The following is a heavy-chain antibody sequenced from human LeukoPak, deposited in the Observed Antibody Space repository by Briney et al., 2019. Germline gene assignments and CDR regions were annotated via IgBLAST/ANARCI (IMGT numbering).Heavy chain of an antibody. CDR2: ISYDGSNI. CDR3: ANGDYGDDY. V-gene: IGHV3-30*04. D-gene: IGHD4-17*01. Sequence: GGSLRLSCAASEFTFSNYAMHWVRQAPGKGLEWVAVISYDGSNIYYADSVKGRFTISRDNAKNTLYLQMNSLRAEDTAVYYCANGDYGDDYWGQGTLVTVSS. J-gene: IGHJ4*02. CDR1: EFTFSNYA.